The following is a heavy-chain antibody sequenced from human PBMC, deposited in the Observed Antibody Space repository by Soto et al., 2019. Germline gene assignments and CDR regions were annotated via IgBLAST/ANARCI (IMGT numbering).Heavy chain of an antibody. J-gene: IGHJ3*02. Sequence: GGSLRLSCAASGFTFSSYAMSWVRQAPGKGLEWVSAISGSGGSTYYADSVKGRFTISRDNSKNTLYLQMNSLRAEDTAVYYCAKDYYDFWTANHAFDIWGQGTMVTVSS. CDR2: ISGSGGST. CDR1: GFTFSSYA. V-gene: IGHV3-23*01. D-gene: IGHD3-3*01. CDR3: AKDYYDFWTANHAFDI.